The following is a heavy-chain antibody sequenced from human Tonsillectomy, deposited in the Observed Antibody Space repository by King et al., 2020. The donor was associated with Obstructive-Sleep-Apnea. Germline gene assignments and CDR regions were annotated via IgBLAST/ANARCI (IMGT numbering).Heavy chain of an antibody. V-gene: IGHV4-4*07. Sequence: QLQESGPGLVKPSETLSLTCSVSGGSISSYYWSWIRQPAGKGLEWIGRIYTSGSTHYNPSLKSRVTMSVDTSKNQFSLKLNSVTAADTAVYYCARDHPSIGELSTHWGQGTLVTVSS. CDR2: IYTSGST. CDR3: ARDHPSIGELSTH. CDR1: GGSISSYY. D-gene: IGHD3-10*01. J-gene: IGHJ4*02.